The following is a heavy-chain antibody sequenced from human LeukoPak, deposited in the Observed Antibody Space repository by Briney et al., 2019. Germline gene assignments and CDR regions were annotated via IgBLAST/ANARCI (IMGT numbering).Heavy chain of an antibody. D-gene: IGHD5-18*01. CDR3: ARVGYGPPFEY. Sequence: GGSLRLSCAASGFTFSSYGMHWVRQAPGKGLEWVAVIWYDGSNKYYADSVKGRFTISRDNSKNTLYLQMNSLRAEDTAVYYCARVGYGPPFEYWGQGTLVTVSS. CDR1: GFTFSSYG. CDR2: IWYDGSNK. V-gene: IGHV3-33*01. J-gene: IGHJ4*02.